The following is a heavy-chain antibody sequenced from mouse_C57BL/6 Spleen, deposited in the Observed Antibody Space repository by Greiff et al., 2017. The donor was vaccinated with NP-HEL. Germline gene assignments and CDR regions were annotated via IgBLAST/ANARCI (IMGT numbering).Heavy chain of an antibody. V-gene: IGHV5-4*01. CDR2: ISDGGSYT. J-gene: IGHJ3*01. Sequence: DVKLVESGGGLVKPGGSLKLSCAASGFTFSSYAMSWVRQTPEKRLEWVATISDGGSYTYYPDNVKGRFTISRDNAKNNLYLQRSHLKSEDTAMYYCAREDYYGSSVWFADWGQGTLVTVSA. CDR1: GFTFSSYA. CDR3: AREDYYGSSVWFAD. D-gene: IGHD1-1*01.